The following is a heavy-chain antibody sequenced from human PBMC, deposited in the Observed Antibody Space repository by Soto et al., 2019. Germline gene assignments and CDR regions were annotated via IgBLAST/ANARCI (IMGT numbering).Heavy chain of an antibody. V-gene: IGHV4-59*08. CDR3: ARHRDYDILTNYRYYFFDY. CDR2: IYYSGTT. J-gene: IGHJ4*02. D-gene: IGHD3-9*01. Sequence: SETLSLTCTVSGGSISSYYWSWIRQPPGKGLEWIGYIYYSGTTNYNPSLKSRVTISVDTSKNQFSLNLKSVTAADTAVYYCARHRDYDILTNYRYYFFDYWGQGTLVTVSS. CDR1: GGSISSYY.